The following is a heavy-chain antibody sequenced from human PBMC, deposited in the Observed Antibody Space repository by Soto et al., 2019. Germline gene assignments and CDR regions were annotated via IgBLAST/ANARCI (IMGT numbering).Heavy chain of an antibody. V-gene: IGHV3-48*02. CDR3: ARTGVPAAKRDYYYYGMDV. CDR2: ISSSSSTI. J-gene: IGHJ6*02. CDR1: GFTFSSYS. D-gene: IGHD2-2*01. Sequence: GGSLRLSCAASGFTFSSYSMNWVRQAPGKGLEWVSYISSSSSTIYYADSVKGRFTISRDNAKNPLYLQMNSLRDEDTAVYYCARTGVPAAKRDYYYYGMDVWGQGTTVTVSS.